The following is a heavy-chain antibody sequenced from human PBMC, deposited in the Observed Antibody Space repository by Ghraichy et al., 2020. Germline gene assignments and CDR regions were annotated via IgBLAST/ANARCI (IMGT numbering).Heavy chain of an antibody. Sequence: GGSLRLSCAASGFTFSSYGMHWVRQAPGKGLEWVAFIRYDGSNKYYADSVKGRFTISRDNSKNTLYLQMNSLRAEDTAVYYCAIIHSTTVVTPLDYWGQGTLVTVSS. D-gene: IGHD4-23*01. J-gene: IGHJ4*02. V-gene: IGHV3-30*02. CDR2: IRYDGSNK. CDR1: GFTFSSYG. CDR3: AIIHSTTVVTPLDY.